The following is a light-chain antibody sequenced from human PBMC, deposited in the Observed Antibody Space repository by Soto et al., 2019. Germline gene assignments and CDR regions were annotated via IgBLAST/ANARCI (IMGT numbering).Light chain of an antibody. CDR1: SSDVGGYNY. Sequence: QSVLTQPASVSGSPGQSITISCTGSSSDVGGYNYVSWYQQHPGKAPKLMIYEVSNRPSGVSNRFSGSKSGSTASLTISGLHAEDEADYYCTSYTSIASLDVFGTGTKLTVL. CDR2: EVS. J-gene: IGLJ1*01. CDR3: TSYTSIASLDV. V-gene: IGLV2-14*01.